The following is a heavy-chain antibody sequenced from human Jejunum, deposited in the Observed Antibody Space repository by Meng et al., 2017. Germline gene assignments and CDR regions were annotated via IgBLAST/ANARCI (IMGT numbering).Heavy chain of an antibody. D-gene: IGHD1-26*01. V-gene: IGHV6-1*01. Sequence: QIQLQQSGPGLVKPSQTLSLTGAISGASVSSNSAGWNWIRQSPSRGLEWLGRTYYRSKWYIDYAVSLNSRITINPDTSNNQFFLHLNSVTPEDTAVYYCAGGGLVRSTRGYFDYWGQGTLVTVSS. CDR2: TYYRSKWYI. CDR3: AGGGLVRSTRGYFDY. J-gene: IGHJ4*02. CDR1: GASVSSNSAG.